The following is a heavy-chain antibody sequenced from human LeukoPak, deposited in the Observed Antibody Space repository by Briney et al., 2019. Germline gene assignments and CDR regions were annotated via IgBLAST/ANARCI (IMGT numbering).Heavy chain of an antibody. CDR1: GGSFSGYY. D-gene: IGHD3-22*01. Sequence: SETLSLTCAVYGGSFSGYYWSWLRQPPGKGLEWIGEINHSGSTNYNPSLKSRVTISVVTSKNQFSLKLSSVTAADTAVYYCARGQNYYESSGYYYDFDYWGQGTLVTVSS. CDR3: ARGQNYYESSGYYYDFDY. V-gene: IGHV4-34*01. CDR2: INHSGST. J-gene: IGHJ4*02.